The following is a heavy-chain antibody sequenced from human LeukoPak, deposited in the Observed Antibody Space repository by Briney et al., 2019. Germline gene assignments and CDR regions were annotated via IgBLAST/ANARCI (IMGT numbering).Heavy chain of an antibody. V-gene: IGHV3-33*01. D-gene: IGHD4-17*01. CDR1: GFTFSSYG. Sequence: GGSLRLSCAASGFTFSSYGMHWVRQAPGKGLEWVAVIWYDGSNKYYADSVKGRFTISRDNSKNTLYLQMNSLRAEDTAVYYCARDSHDYGDYSNWFDPWGQGTLVTVSS. CDR3: ARDSHDYGDYSNWFDP. CDR2: IWYDGSNK. J-gene: IGHJ5*02.